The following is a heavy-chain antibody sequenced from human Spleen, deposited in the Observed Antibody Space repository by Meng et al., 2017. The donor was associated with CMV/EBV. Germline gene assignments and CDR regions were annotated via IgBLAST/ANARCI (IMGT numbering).Heavy chain of an antibody. CDR3: ARGSEGYLDY. CDR1: GYNFTSYD. CDR2: MNPNSGNT. V-gene: IGHV1-8*03. J-gene: IGHJ4*02. Sequence: KVYCKASGYNFTSYDIHWVRQATGQGLEWMGWMNPNSGNTGYAQKFQGRVTITRNTSISTAYMELSSLRSEDTAVYYCARGSEGYLDYWGQGTLVTVSS.